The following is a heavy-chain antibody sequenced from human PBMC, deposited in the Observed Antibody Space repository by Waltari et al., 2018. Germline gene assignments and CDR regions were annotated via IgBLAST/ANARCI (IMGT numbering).Heavy chain of an antibody. Sequence: QVQLQESGPGLVTPSETLSLTCPVSGGSISSSYWSWLRTPPGKGLEWSVYIYYSGSTNYNPSLKSRVTISVDTSKNQFSLKLSSVTAADTAVYYCARVQVLWFGDPGYFDYWGQGTLVTVSS. CDR1: GGSISSSY. D-gene: IGHD3-10*01. V-gene: IGHV4-59*01. CDR2: IYYSGST. J-gene: IGHJ4*02. CDR3: ARVQVLWFGDPGYFDY.